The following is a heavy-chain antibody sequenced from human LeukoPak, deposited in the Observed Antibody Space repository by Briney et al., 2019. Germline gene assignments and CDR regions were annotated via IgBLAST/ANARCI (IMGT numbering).Heavy chain of an antibody. CDR1: GFTFSSYA. CDR2: IYPSGNI. Sequence: GGSLRLSCAASGFTFSSYAMSWVRQAPGKGLEWVSLIYPSGNIYYADSVKGRFTISRDNSKNTLFLQMNSLRAEDTAIYYCAKDRGLVGATPSNFDYWGQGTLVTVSS. J-gene: IGHJ4*02. D-gene: IGHD1-26*01. V-gene: IGHV3-23*03. CDR3: AKDRGLVGATPSNFDY.